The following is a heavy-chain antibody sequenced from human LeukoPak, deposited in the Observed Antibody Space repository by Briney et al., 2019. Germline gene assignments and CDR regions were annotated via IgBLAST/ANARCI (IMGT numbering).Heavy chain of an antibody. D-gene: IGHD2-15*01. J-gene: IGHJ6*02. CDR1: GFTFTSYS. CDR2: ISISSSTI. Sequence: GGSLRLSCAAPGFTFTSYSMNWVRQAPGKGLEWVSYISISSSTIYYGDSVKGRFTISRDNAKNSVYLQMNSLRDEDTAVYYCARDLGYCLGSTCPVPYSGMDAWGQGTTFTVSS. CDR3: ARDLGYCLGSTCPVPYSGMDA. V-gene: IGHV3-48*02.